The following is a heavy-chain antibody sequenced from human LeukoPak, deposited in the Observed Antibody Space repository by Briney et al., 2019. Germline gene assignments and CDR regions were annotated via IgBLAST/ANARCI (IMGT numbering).Heavy chain of an antibody. J-gene: IGHJ4*02. CDR2: IYSGGST. D-gene: IGHD6-13*01. Sequence: GGSLRLSCAASGFTVSSNYMSWVRQAPGKGLEWVSVIYSGGSTYYADSVKGRFTISRDNSKNTLYLQMNSLRAEDTAVYYCAREAYGQQLGYWGQGTLVTVSS. V-gene: IGHV3-53*01. CDR3: AREAYGQQLGY. CDR1: GFTVSSNY.